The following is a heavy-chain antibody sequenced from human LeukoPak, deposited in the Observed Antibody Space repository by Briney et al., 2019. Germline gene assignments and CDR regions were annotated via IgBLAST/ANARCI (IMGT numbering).Heavy chain of an antibody. J-gene: IGHJ4*02. CDR2: IKSKTDGGTT. CDR1: GFTFSNAW. Sequence: GGSLRLSCAASGFTFSNAWMNWARQAPGKGLEWVGRIKSKTDGGTTDYAAPVKGRFTISRDDSKNTLYLQMNSLKTEDTAVYYCTTDHRGPIGLVTLNWGQGTLVTVSS. D-gene: IGHD3/OR15-3a*01. V-gene: IGHV3-15*07. CDR3: TTDHRGPIGLVTLN.